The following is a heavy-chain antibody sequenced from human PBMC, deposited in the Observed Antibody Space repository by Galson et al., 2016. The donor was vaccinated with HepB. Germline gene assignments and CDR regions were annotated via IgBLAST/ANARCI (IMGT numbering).Heavy chain of an antibody. Sequence: QSGAEVKKPGESLKISCKGSEYSFTGYWIGWVRQMPGKGLEWMGIVYSGDSDARYRPSFQGQVTISADKSINTAYLQWSSLKASDTAIYYCARLVRGDAFDIWGQGTLVIVSS. CDR3: ARLVRGDAFDI. V-gene: IGHV5-51*01. D-gene: IGHD3-10*01. CDR2: VYSGDSDA. J-gene: IGHJ3*02. CDR1: EYSFTGYW.